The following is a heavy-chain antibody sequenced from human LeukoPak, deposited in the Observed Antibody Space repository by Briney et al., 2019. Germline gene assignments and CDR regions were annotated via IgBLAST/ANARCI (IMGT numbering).Heavy chain of an antibody. CDR1: GGSISSSSYY. CDR2: IYYSGST. CDR3: ARDMRAGTTVWFDY. J-gene: IGHJ4*02. V-gene: IGHV4-39*07. D-gene: IGHD1-7*01. Sequence: SETLSLTCTVSGGSISSSSYYWGWIRQPPGKGLEWIGSIYYSGSTYYNPSLKSRVTISVDTSKNQFSLKLSSVTAADTAVYYCARDMRAGTTVWFDYWGQGTLVTVSS.